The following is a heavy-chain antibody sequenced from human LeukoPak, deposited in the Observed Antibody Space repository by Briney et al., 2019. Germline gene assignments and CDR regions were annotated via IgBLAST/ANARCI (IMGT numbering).Heavy chain of an antibody. J-gene: IGHJ5*02. CDR1: GGSISSYY. CDR3: AREGSLAAAGNWFDP. CDR2: IYYSGST. Sequence: PSETLSLTCTVSGGSISSYYWNWIRQPPGKGLEWIGSIYYSGSTNYNPSLKSRVTISVDTSKNQFSLKLSSVTAADTAVYYCAREGSLAAAGNWFDPWGQGTLVTVSS. V-gene: IGHV4-59*12. D-gene: IGHD6-13*01.